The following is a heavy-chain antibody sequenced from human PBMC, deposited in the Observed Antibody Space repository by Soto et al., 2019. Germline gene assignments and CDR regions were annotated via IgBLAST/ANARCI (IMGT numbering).Heavy chain of an antibody. J-gene: IGHJ4*02. CDR3: ARGIRNYYGSDY. Sequence: EVQLVESGGGLVQPGGSLGLSCEASGFTFSSYWMHWVRQSPGKGLEWVSRIYTDGSRTSYADSVKGRFTISRDNARDTLYLQVSSLRAEDTAVYFCARGIRNYYGSDYWGQGTLVTVSS. V-gene: IGHV3-74*01. CDR2: IYTDGSRT. CDR1: GFTFSSYW. D-gene: IGHD3-10*01.